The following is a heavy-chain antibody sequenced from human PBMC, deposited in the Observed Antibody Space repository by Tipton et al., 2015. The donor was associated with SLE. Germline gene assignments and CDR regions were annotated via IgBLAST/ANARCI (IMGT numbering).Heavy chain of an antibody. D-gene: IGHD5-18*01. J-gene: IGHJ4*02. CDR1: GFTFSSYG. Sequence: SLRLSCAASGFTFSSYGMHWVRQAPGKGLEWVAVIWYDGSNKYYADSVKGRFTISRDNSKNTLYLQMNSLRAEDTAVYYCARLSWIQLFDYWGQGTLVTVSS. CDR3: ARLSWIQLFDY. CDR2: IWYDGSNK. V-gene: IGHV3-33*01.